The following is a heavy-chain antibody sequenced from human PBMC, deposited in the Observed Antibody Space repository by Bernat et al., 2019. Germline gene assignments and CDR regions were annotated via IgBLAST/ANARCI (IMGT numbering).Heavy chain of an antibody. Sequence: EVQLVESGGGLVQPGGSLRLSCAASGFTFSSDAMSWVRQAPGKGLEWVAAISGSGGSTYYADSVKGLFTISRDNSKNTLYLQMNSLRAEDTAVYYCAKFMITFGGVIVTDAFDLWGHGTMVTVSS. CDR1: GFTFSSDA. V-gene: IGHV3-23*04. CDR3: AKFMITFGGVIVTDAFDL. D-gene: IGHD3-16*02. CDR2: ISGSGGST. J-gene: IGHJ3*01.